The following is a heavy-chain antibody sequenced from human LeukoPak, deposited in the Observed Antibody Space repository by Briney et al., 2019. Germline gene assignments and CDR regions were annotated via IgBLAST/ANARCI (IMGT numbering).Heavy chain of an antibody. J-gene: IGHJ4*02. CDR2: SNAGNGNT. CDR3: ATSYSSGWYGGVDY. CDR1: GYTFTSYA. D-gene: IGHD6-19*01. Sequence: GASVKVSCKASGYTFTSYAMHWVRQAPGQRLEWMGWSNAGNGNTKYSQEFQGRVTITRDTSTDTAYMELSSLRSEDTAVYYCATSYSSGWYGGVDYWGQGTLVTVSS. V-gene: IGHV1-3*02.